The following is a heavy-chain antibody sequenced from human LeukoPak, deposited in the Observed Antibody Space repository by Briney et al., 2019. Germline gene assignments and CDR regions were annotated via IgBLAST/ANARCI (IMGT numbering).Heavy chain of an antibody. CDR3: ATFRLTGFYCFDY. CDR1: GYTFTSYY. CDR2: MNPNSGNT. V-gene: IGHV1-8*01. Sequence: ASVKVSCKASGYTFTSYYINWVRQATGQGPEWMGWMNPNSGNTDYAQRFQGRVTMTRNTSISTAYMELSSLRSEDTAVYYCATFRLTGFYCFDYWGQGTLVTVSS. J-gene: IGHJ4*02. D-gene: IGHD3-9*01.